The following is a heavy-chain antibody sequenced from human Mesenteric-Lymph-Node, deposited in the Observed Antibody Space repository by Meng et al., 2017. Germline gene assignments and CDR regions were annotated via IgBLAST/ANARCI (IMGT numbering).Heavy chain of an antibody. V-gene: IGHV3-7*01. J-gene: IGHJ4*02. Sequence: GESLKISCAASGFTISRFWMGWVRQAPGKGLEWVANIIQDGSEKFYVDSVKGRFTISRDNTRNSVYLQMNSLRAEDTAVYYCATSLNYKSYFDYWGQGTLVTVSS. D-gene: IGHD3-10*01. CDR1: GFTISRFW. CDR2: IIQDGSEK. CDR3: ATSLNYKSYFDY.